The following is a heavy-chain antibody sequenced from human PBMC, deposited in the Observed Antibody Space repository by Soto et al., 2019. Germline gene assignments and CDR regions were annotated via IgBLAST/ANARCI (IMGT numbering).Heavy chain of an antibody. CDR3: ARGGRDGFDI. Sequence: QVQLQESGPGLVKPSETLSLTCTVSGGSISTYYWNWIRQSAGKGLEWIGRAYISGSTNYHPSLKRRVVMSVDTSNNPVSLKVTSVTAADTAVYYCARGGRDGFDIWGQGAMVTFS. V-gene: IGHV4-4*07. CDR2: AYISGST. CDR1: GGSISTYY. J-gene: IGHJ3*02.